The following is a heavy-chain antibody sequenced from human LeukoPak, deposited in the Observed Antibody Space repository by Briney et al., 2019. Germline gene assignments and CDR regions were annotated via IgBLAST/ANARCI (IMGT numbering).Heavy chain of an antibody. CDR2: ISSSSSYI. CDR1: GFTFRSYA. J-gene: IGHJ3*02. CDR3: ARGRWIAGNDAFDI. V-gene: IGHV3-21*01. Sequence: GGSLRLSCAAPGFTFRSYAMSWVRQAPGKGLEWVSSISSSSSYIYYADSVKGRFTISRDNAKNSLYLQMNSLRAEDTAVYYCARGRWIAGNDAFDIWGQGTMVTVSS. D-gene: IGHD5-12*01.